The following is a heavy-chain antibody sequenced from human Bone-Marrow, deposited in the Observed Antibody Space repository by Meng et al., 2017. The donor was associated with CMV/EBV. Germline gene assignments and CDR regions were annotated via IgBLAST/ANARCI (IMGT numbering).Heavy chain of an antibody. CDR1: GFTFSSYG. J-gene: IGHJ6*01. Sequence: GESLKISCVASGFTFSSYGMHWVRQAPGKGLEWVAFIRYDGSNKYYADSVKGRFTISRDNSKNTLYLQMNSLRAEDTAVYYCARDPGNREGGYYYYYGMDVWGRGPTVTIFS. D-gene: IGHD1-14*01. CDR2: IRYDGSNK. CDR3: ARDPGNREGGYYYYYGMDV. V-gene: IGHV3-30*02.